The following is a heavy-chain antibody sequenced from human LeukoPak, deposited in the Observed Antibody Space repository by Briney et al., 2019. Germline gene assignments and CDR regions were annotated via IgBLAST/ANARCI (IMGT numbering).Heavy chain of an antibody. CDR2: ISGSGLST. V-gene: IGHV3-23*01. J-gene: IGHJ5*02. Sequence: PGGSLRLSCAASGFTFSNYAMSWVRQAPGKGLGWVSVISGSGLSTYYADSVKGRFTISRDNSKNTLYLQMNSLRAEDTAVYYCAKGGLYNWFDPWGQGILVTVSS. CDR3: AKGGLYNWFDP. D-gene: IGHD5-12*01. CDR1: GFTFSNYA.